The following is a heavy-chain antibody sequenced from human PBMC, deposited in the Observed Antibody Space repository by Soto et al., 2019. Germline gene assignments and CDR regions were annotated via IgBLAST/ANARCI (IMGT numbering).Heavy chain of an antibody. J-gene: IGHJ4*02. Sequence: QVQLVESGGGVVQPGRSLRLSCAASGFTFSTYDMHWVRQAPGKGLEWVAVISYDGSSKYYADSVKGRFTISRDNSKNTLYLQMNSLRADDTALYYCAKDNTRFGDFHSGYFDYWGQGTPVTVSS. CDR2: ISYDGSSK. CDR1: GFTFSTYD. V-gene: IGHV3-30*18. D-gene: IGHD3-10*01. CDR3: AKDNTRFGDFHSGYFDY.